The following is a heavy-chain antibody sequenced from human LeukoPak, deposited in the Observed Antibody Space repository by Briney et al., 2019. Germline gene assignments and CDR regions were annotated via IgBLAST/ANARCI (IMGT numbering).Heavy chain of an antibody. CDR3: AKDDRAVAGTGYFDY. CDR1: GFTFDDYA. J-gene: IGHJ4*02. D-gene: IGHD6-19*01. Sequence: GGSLRLSCAASGFTFDDYAMHWVRQAPGKGLEWISVISWDGGYTYYADSVKGRFTISRDNSKNSLYLQMNSLRTEDTALYYCAKDDRAVAGTGYFDYWGQGTLVTVSS. V-gene: IGHV3-43D*03. CDR2: ISWDGGYT.